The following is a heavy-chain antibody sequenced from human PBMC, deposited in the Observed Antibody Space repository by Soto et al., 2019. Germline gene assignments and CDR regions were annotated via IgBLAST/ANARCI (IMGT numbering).Heavy chain of an antibody. CDR3: ARDVPAMITGDPDY. V-gene: IGHV1-18*01. J-gene: IGHJ4*02. CDR1: GYTFTTYG. Sequence: QVQLVQSGVEVEKPGASVKVSCKASGYTFTTYGISWVRQAPGQGLEWMGWISAYSGDTNYAQKFQGRVTMTTDTTNITAHIELRNLRSYDTVVYYCARDVPAMITGDPDYWGQCTLVTITS. CDR2: ISAYSGDT. D-gene: IGHD3-16*01.